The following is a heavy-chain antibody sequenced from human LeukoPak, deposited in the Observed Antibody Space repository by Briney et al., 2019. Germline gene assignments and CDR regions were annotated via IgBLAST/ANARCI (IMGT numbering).Heavy chain of an antibody. CDR1: GGTFSSYA. CDR3: ARTIVGHAFDI. V-gene: IGHV1-69*04. Sequence: ASVKVSCKASGGTFSSYAISWVRQAPGQGLEWMGRIIPILGIANYAQKFQGRVTITADKSTSTAYMELSSLRSEDTAMYYCARTIVGHAFDIWGQGTMVTVSS. D-gene: IGHD3-22*01. J-gene: IGHJ3*02. CDR2: IIPILGIA.